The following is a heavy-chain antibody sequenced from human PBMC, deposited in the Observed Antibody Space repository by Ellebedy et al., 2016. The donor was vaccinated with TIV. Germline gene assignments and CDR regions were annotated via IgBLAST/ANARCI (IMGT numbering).Heavy chain of an antibody. D-gene: IGHD2-15*01. J-gene: IGHJ4*02. V-gene: IGHV1-8*01. CDR1: GYTFTSYD. CDR3: ARAVTTGGINVFDY. CDR2: MNPNSGNT. Sequence: AASVKVSCKASGYTFTSYDINWVRQATGQGLEWMGWMNPNSGNTGYAQKFQGRVTMTRNTSISTAYMELSSLRSDDTAVYYCARAVTTGGINVFDYWGQGTLVTVSS.